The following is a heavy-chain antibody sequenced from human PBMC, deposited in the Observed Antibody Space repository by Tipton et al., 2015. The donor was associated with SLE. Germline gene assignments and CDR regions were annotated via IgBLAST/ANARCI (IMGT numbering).Heavy chain of an antibody. J-gene: IGHJ3*02. D-gene: IGHD1-7*01. Sequence: TLSLTCTVSGGSISSYYWSWIRQPPGKGLEWIGYIYYSGSTNYNPPLKRRVTISVDTSKNQFSLKLGSVTAADTAVYYCARVVTGTSDAFDIWGQGTMVTVSS. CDR1: GGSISSYY. CDR2: IYYSGST. V-gene: IGHV4-59*01. CDR3: ARVVTGTSDAFDI.